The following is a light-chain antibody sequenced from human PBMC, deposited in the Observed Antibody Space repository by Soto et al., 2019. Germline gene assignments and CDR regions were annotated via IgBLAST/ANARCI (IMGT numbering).Light chain of an antibody. Sequence: EIVMTQSAATLSVSPGERATLSGRASQSVTTNLAWYQQEPGQAPRLLIYGASSRATGIPDRFSGSGSGTDFTLTISRLEPVDFAVYYCQQYGSSRRTFGQGTKVDIK. CDR3: QQYGSSRRT. CDR2: GAS. CDR1: QSVTTN. J-gene: IGKJ1*01. V-gene: IGKV3-20*01.